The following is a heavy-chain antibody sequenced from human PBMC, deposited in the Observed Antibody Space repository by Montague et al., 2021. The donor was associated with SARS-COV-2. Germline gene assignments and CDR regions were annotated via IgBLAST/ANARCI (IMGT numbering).Heavy chain of an antibody. J-gene: IGHJ4*02. CDR3: ARQMGQGSISGVVIQYYFDY. CDR2: IYYSGSY. D-gene: IGHD3-3*01. Sequence: SETLSLTCTVSGGSISSSSYYWGWICQPPGKGLEWIGSIYYSGSYYYNPSLKSRVTISVDTSKNQFSLKLSSVTAADTAVYYCARQMGQGSISGVVIQYYFDYWGRGNLVTVSS. CDR1: GGSISSSSYY. V-gene: IGHV4-39*01.